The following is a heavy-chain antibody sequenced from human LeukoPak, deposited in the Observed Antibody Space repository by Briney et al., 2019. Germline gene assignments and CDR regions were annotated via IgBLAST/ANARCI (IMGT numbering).Heavy chain of an antibody. J-gene: IGHJ6*03. CDR3: ARVPRVYCSSTSCYGDYYMDV. CDR2: IYYSGST. V-gene: IGHV4-39*07. Sequence: SETLSLTCTVSGGSISSSTYFWGWIRQPPGKGLEWIGTIYYSGSTYYNPSLKSRVTISVDSSKNQFSLKLSSVTAADTAVYYCARVPRVYCSSTSCYGDYYMDVWGKGTTVTISS. CDR1: GGSISSSTYF. D-gene: IGHD2-2*01.